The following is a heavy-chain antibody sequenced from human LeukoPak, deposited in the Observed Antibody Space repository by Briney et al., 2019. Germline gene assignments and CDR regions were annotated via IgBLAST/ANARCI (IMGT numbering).Heavy chain of an antibody. D-gene: IGHD3-10*01. Sequence: PGGSLRLSCAASGFTFSSYTMYWVRQAPGKGLGWVSAISGSGGSTYYANSVKGRFTISRDNSKNTLYLQMKSRRADDTAVYYCAKIITIFVYWGQRTLVTVSS. J-gene: IGHJ4*02. CDR1: GFTFSSYT. CDR3: AKIITIFVY. CDR2: ISGSGGST. V-gene: IGHV3-23*01.